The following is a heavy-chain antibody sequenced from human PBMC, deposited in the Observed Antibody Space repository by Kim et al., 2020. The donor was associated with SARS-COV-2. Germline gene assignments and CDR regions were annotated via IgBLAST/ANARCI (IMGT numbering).Heavy chain of an antibody. CDR3: ARTVAGTFSYYYYYGMDD. CDR1: GFTFSDYY. V-gene: IGHV3-11*04. Sequence: GGSLRLSCAASGFTFSDYYMSWIRQAPGKGLEWVSYISSSGSTIYYADSVKGRFTISRDNAKNSLYLQMNSLRAEDTAVYYCARTVAGTFSYYYYYGMDDWGQGTTVTVSS. CDR2: ISSSGSTI. J-gene: IGHJ6*02. D-gene: IGHD6-19*01.